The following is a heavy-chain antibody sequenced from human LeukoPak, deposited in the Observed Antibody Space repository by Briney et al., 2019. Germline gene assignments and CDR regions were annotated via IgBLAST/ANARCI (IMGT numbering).Heavy chain of an antibody. V-gene: IGHV5-51*01. Sequence: GESLEISWKGSGYSFTSYWSGGVRQMPGKGREWMGIIYPGDSDTRYSPSFQGQVTISADKSISTAYLQWSSLKASDTAMYYCARLTLGLRNAFDIWGQGTMVTVSS. CDR1: GYSFTSYW. J-gene: IGHJ3*02. D-gene: IGHD5-12*01. CDR3: ARLTLGLRNAFDI. CDR2: IYPGDSDT.